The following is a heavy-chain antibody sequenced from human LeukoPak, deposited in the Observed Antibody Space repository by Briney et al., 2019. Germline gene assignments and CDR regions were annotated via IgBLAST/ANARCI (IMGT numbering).Heavy chain of an antibody. V-gene: IGHV3-20*04. CDR1: GFALDEHG. CDR2: INWSGGST. J-gene: IGHJ4*02. Sequence: RAGGSLRLSCTASGFALDEHGMSWVRQVPGKGLEWVSGINWSGGSTGYADPLRGRFTISRDNAKNSLYLQMDSLRAEDTALYYCARAPITSPFYFDYWGLGTLVTVSS. CDR3: ARAPITSPFYFDY. D-gene: IGHD2-2*01.